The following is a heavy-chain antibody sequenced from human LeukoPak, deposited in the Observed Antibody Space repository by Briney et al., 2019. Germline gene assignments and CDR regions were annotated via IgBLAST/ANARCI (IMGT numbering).Heavy chain of an antibody. CDR1: GFTISSYS. CDR3: ARGRAIDI. CDR2: ISSSSNYI. J-gene: IGHJ3*02. V-gene: IGHV3-21*06. Sequence: NSGGSLRLSCAASGFTISSYSMNWVRQAPGKGLEWVSSISSSSNYIYYADSVKGRFTISRDNAKNSVYLQMDSLRAEDTAVYYCARGRAIDIWGRGTMVTVSS.